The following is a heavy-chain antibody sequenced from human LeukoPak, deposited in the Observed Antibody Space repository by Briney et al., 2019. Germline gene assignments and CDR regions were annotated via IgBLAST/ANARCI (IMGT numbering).Heavy chain of an antibody. CDR1: GYTFTGYY. V-gene: IGHV1-2*02. CDR3: ARGSDDFWSGYSPSY. J-gene: IGHJ4*02. D-gene: IGHD3-3*01. CDR2: INPNSGGT. Sequence: GASVKVSCKASGYTFTGYYMHWVRQAPGQGLEWMGWINPNSGGTNYALKFQGRVTMTRDTSISTAYMELSRLRSDDTAVYYCARGSDDFWSGYSPSYWGQGTLVTVSS.